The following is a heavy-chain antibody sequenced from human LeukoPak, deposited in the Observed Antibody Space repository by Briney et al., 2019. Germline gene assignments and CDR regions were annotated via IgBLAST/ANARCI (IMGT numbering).Heavy chain of an antibody. CDR3: AHSRSEGFWSGYYNSQYFDY. D-gene: IGHD3-3*01. CDR2: IYWNDDK. Sequence: SGPTLVKPTQTLTLTCTFSGFSLSTSGVGVGWIRQPPGKALEWLALIYWNDDKRYSPSLKGRLTITKDTSKNQVVLTMTNMDPVDTATYYCAHSRSEGFWSGYYNSQYFDYWGQGTLVTVSS. V-gene: IGHV2-5*01. CDR1: GFSLSTSGVG. J-gene: IGHJ4*02.